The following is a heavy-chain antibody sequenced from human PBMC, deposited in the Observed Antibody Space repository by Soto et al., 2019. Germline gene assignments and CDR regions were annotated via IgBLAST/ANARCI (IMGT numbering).Heavy chain of an antibody. Sequence: ASVKVSCKASGYTFTSYGISWVRQAPGQGLEWMGWISAYNGNTNYAQKLQGRVTMTTDTSTSTAYMELRSLRSDDTAVYYCAKALILEGAGKGVFDFGAQGTLVPVS. CDR2: ISAYNGNT. V-gene: IGHV1-18*01. CDR1: GYTFTSYG. D-gene: IGHD3-3*01. J-gene: IGHJ3*01. CDR3: AKALILEGAGKGVFDF.